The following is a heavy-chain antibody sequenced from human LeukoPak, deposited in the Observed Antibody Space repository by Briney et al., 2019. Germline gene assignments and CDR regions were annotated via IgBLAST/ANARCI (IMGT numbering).Heavy chain of an antibody. J-gene: IGHJ6*02. V-gene: IGHV1-18*01. CDR2: ISAYNGNT. Sequence: ASVKVSCKASGYTFTSYGISWVRQAPGQGLEWMGWISAYNGNTNYAQKLQGRVTMTTDTSSSTAYMELRSLRSDDTAVYYCARGIIPGDFWSGYDYYYYYGMDVWGQGTTVTVSS. CDR3: ARGIIPGDFWSGYDYYYYYGMDV. CDR1: GYTFTSYG. D-gene: IGHD3-3*01.